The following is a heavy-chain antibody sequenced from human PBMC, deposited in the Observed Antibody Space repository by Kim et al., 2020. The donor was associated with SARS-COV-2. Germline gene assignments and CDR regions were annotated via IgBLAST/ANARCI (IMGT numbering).Heavy chain of an antibody. Sequence: SSTIYYADSVKGRFTVSRDNAKNSLYLQMNSLRVEDTAVYYCARESFGGAWGQGTLVTVSS. CDR3: ARESFGGA. CDR2: SSTI. J-gene: IGHJ5*02. D-gene: IGHD3-16*01. V-gene: IGHV3-48*01.